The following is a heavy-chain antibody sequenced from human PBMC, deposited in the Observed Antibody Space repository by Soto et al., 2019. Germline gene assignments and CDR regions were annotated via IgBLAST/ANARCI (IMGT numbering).Heavy chain of an antibody. D-gene: IGHD6-13*01. V-gene: IGHV4-30-4*01. CDR1: GGSISSGDYY. J-gene: IGHJ4*02. Sequence: SETLSLTCTVSGGSISSGDYYWSWIRQPPGKGLEWIGYIYYSGSTYYNPSLKSRVTISVDTSKNQFSLKLSSVTAADTAVYYCAGTIAADGYFDYWGQGTLVTVSS. CDR3: AGTIAADGYFDY. CDR2: IYYSGST.